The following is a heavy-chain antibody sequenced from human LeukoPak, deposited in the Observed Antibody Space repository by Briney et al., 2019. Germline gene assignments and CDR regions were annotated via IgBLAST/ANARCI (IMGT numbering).Heavy chain of an antibody. CDR3: ARQGPGYCGGTSCYGVAY. CDR1: GYTFTSYD. Sequence: ASVKVSCKASGYTFTSYDINWVRQATGQGLEWMGWINTNTGNPTYAQGFTGRFVFSLDTSVNAAYLQISSLKAEDTAVYYCARQGPGYCGGTSCYGVAYWGQGTLVTVSS. V-gene: IGHV7-4-1*02. J-gene: IGHJ4*02. CDR2: INTNTGNP. D-gene: IGHD2-2*01.